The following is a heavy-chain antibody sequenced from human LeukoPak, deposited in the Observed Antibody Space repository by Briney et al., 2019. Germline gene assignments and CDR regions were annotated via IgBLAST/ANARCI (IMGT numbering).Heavy chain of an antibody. D-gene: IGHD6-19*01. CDR3: ARGTRGWYYFDY. V-gene: IGHV4-39*07. Sequence: PSETLSLTCTVSGGSISSSSYYWGWIRQPPGKGLEWIGEINHSGSTNYNPSLKSRVTISVDTSKNQFSLKLSSVTAADTAVYYCARGTRGWYYFDYWGQGTLVTVSS. J-gene: IGHJ4*02. CDR2: INHSGST. CDR1: GGSISSSSYY.